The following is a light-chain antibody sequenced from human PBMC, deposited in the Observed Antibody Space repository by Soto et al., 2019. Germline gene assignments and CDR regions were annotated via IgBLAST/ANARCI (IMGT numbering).Light chain of an antibody. CDR1: QQIASW. CDR2: AAS. J-gene: IGKJ5*01. CDR3: QQANSFPLT. Sequence: DIQMTQSPSFVSASIGDSVSITCRASQQIASWLAWYQQKPGKAPQLLIYAASSLHTGVPSRFSASGSGTDFTLTISSLQPEDFATYFCQQANSFPLTFGQGTRLEIK. V-gene: IGKV1-12*01.